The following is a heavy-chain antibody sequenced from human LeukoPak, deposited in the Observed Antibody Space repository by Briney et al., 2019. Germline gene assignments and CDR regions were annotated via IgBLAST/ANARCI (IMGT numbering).Heavy chain of an antibody. CDR1: GFTFSSYA. V-gene: IGHV3-23*01. CDR2: ISGSGGST. D-gene: IGHD2-2*01. Sequence: PGGSLRLSWAAAGFTFSSYAMSWVRQAPGEGLGWVSAISGSGGSTYYADSVKGRFTISRDNSKNTLYLQMNSLRAEDTAVYYCAKEWYQLLFDYWGQGTLVTVSS. CDR3: AKEWYQLLFDY. J-gene: IGHJ4*02.